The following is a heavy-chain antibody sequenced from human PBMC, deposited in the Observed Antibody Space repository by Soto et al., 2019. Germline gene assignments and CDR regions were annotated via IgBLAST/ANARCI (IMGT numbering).Heavy chain of an antibody. D-gene: IGHD6-6*01. J-gene: IGHJ6*02. CDR2: ISYDGSNK. CDR1: GFTFSSYG. Sequence: GGSLRLSCAASGFTFSSYGMRWVRQAPGKGLEWVAVISYDGSNKYYADSVKGRFTISRDNSNNTLYLQMNSLRAEDTAVYYCAKAASRSCNYGMDVWRQGTTVTVFS. V-gene: IGHV3-30*18. CDR3: AKAASRSCNYGMDV.